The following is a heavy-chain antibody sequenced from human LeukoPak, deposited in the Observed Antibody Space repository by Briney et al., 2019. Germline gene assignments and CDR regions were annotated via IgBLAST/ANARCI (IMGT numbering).Heavy chain of an antibody. CDR2: ISSSGSTI. CDR1: GCTFSSYE. J-gene: IGHJ6*04. Sequence: GGSLSISCGASGCTFSSYEMNGVRQAPGKGLEWGSYISSSGSTIYYADSVKGRFTISTDNAKNSLYLQMNSLRAEDTAVYYCAELGITMIGGVWGKGPTVPIPS. CDR3: AELGITMIGGV. D-gene: IGHD3-10*01. V-gene: IGHV3-48*03.